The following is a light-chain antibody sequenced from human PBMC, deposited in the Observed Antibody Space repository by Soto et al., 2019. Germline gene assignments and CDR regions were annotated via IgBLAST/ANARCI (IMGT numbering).Light chain of an antibody. CDR3: QQYNNWPRT. J-gene: IGKJ2*01. V-gene: IGKV3-15*01. CDR2: GAS. Sequence: EIVMTQSPATLSVSPGERATLSCTASQSVSNNLAWYQQKPGQAPRLLIYGASTRATGIPARFSGSGSGTEFTLTISSLQSEDFAVYYCQQYNNWPRTFGKGTKLEIK. CDR1: QSVSNN.